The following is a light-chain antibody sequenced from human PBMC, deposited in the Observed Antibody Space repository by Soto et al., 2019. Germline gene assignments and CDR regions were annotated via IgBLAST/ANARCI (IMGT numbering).Light chain of an antibody. CDR2: EVS. V-gene: IGLV2-14*01. J-gene: IGLJ1*01. CDR3: SSYTSSSTLV. CDR1: ISDVGAYNY. Sequence: QSVLTQPRSVSGSPGQSVTISCTGTISDVGAYNYVSWYQQHPGKAPKLVIFEVSNRPSGVSNRFSGSKSGNTASLTISGLQAEDEADYYCSSYTSSSTLVFGTGTKVTVL.